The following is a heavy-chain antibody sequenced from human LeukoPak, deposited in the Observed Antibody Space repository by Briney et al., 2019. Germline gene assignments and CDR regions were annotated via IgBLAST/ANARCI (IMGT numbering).Heavy chain of an antibody. Sequence: GASVKVSCKASGYTFTSYAMHWVGQAPAQRLEGMGWINAGNGNTKYSQKFQGRVTITRDTSASTAYMELSSLRSEDTAVYYCARDSLPTYYYGSGSYYGYFQHWGQGTLVTVSS. CDR3: ARDSLPTYYYGSGSYYGYFQH. V-gene: IGHV1-3*01. CDR1: GYTFTSYA. D-gene: IGHD3-10*01. CDR2: INAGNGNT. J-gene: IGHJ1*01.